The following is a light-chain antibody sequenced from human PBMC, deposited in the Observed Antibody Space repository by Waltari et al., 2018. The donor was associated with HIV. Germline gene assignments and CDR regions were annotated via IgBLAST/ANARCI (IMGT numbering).Light chain of an antibody. Sequence: SLLTQPPSASCTPGPRVPISCSGSSPNMRRTDSFCYHQLRGAAPTLLMYKNDQQPSGVPYRFSGSKSGTSASRAISGLRSEDEADYTCATWDDSLSGVVFGGGTKLNVL. V-gene: IGLV1-47*01. J-gene: IGLJ3*02. CDR2: KND. CDR1: SPNMRRTD. CDR3: ATWDDSLSGVV.